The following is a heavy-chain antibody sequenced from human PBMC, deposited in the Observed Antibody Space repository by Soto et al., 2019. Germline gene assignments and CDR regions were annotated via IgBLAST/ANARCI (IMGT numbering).Heavy chain of an antibody. J-gene: IGHJ4*02. CDR3: AKVFYYYDSSGYYYFDY. V-gene: IGHV4-30-4*01. CDR2: IYYSGNT. CDR1: AGSISSADYY. Sequence: SETLSLTCTVSAGSISSADYYWSWIRQPPGKGLEWIGYIYYSGNTYYNPSLKSRLSISVDTSKNQFSLKLTSVTAADTAVYYCAKVFYYYDSSGYYYFDYWGQGTLVTVSS. D-gene: IGHD3-22*01.